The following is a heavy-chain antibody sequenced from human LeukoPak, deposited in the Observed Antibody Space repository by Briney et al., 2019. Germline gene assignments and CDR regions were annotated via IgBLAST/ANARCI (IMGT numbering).Heavy chain of an antibody. CDR2: ISSSSSYI. CDR3: VRGPRYYDDSGFHYGVFDI. D-gene: IGHD3-16*01. CDR1: GFTVSSNY. V-gene: IGHV3-21*04. Sequence: GGSLRLSCAASGFTVSSNYMIWVRQAPGKGLEWVSSISSSSSYIYYADSVKGRFIISRDNSKNTLSLQMNSLTADDTAVYYCVRGPRYYDDSGFHYGVFDIWGQGTLVTVSS. J-gene: IGHJ3*02.